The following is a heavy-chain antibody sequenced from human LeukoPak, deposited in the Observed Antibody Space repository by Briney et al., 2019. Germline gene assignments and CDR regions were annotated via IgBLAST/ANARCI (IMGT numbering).Heavy chain of an antibody. Sequence: GGSLRLSCAASGFTFSEYYMSWIRQAPGKGLEWISYISASGSSIQYADSVKGRSTISRDNAKNSLFLQMNSLRAEDTAVYYCARTSSALLDYWGQGTLVTVSS. V-gene: IGHV3-11*04. CDR1: GFTFSEYY. CDR2: ISASGSSI. J-gene: IGHJ4*02. D-gene: IGHD3-16*01. CDR3: ARTSSALLDY.